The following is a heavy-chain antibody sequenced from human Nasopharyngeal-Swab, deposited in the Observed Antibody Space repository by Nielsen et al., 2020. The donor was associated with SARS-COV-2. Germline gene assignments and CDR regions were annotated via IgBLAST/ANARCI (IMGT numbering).Heavy chain of an antibody. CDR1: GFTFSSYD. V-gene: IGHV3-13*01. CDR2: IGTAGDT. CDR3: ARGASIPGTFDY. J-gene: IGHJ4*02. D-gene: IGHD1-26*01. Sequence: GESLKISCAASGFTFSSYDMQWVRQATGKGLEWVSTIGTAGDTYYSGSLKGRFTISRENAKNSLYLQMNSLRVEDTAVYYCARGASIPGTFDYWGQGTLVTVSS.